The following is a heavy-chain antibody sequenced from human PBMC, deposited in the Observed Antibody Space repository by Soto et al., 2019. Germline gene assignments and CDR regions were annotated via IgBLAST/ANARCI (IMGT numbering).Heavy chain of an antibody. CDR2: IYYSGST. CDR1: GGSVSSGSYY. Sequence: QVQLQESGPGLVKPSETLSLTCTVSGGSVSSGSYYWSWIRQPPGKGLEGIGYIYYSGSTNYNPSLKSRVTISVDTSKNQFSLKLSSVTAADTAVYYCARSTPGSYCGGDCYFLEVYAFDIWGQGTMVTVSS. V-gene: IGHV4-61*01. D-gene: IGHD2-21*02. J-gene: IGHJ3*02. CDR3: ARSTPGSYCGGDCYFLEVYAFDI.